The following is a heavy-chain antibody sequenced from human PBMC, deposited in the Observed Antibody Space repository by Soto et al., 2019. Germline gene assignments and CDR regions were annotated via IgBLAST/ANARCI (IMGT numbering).Heavy chain of an antibody. Sequence: ASGKVSCKASGHSFTKNDVSCVGQATVQWLDGMGWMNPGSGDAGYAQKFQGRVTMTRDISIATAYMELSSLRSDDTAIYYCARMETFGSLNWFDPWGQGTLVTVSS. J-gene: IGHJ5*02. V-gene: IGHV1-8*01. CDR1: GHSFTKND. CDR2: MNPGSGDA. D-gene: IGHD3-16*01. CDR3: ARMETFGSLNWFDP.